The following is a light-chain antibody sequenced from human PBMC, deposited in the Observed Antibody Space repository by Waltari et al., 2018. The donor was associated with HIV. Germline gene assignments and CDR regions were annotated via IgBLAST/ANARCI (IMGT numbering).Light chain of an antibody. CDR2: KAS. CDR1: QNINIW. Sequence: DIQMTQSPSTLSASVGDRVTITCRASQNINIWLAWYQRKPGKAPKLLIYKASTLESGVPSKFSVSGSGTEFTLTISSLQPDDFATYYCLQYNSYSWTFGQGTKVEIK. V-gene: IGKV1-5*03. CDR3: LQYNSYSWT. J-gene: IGKJ1*01.